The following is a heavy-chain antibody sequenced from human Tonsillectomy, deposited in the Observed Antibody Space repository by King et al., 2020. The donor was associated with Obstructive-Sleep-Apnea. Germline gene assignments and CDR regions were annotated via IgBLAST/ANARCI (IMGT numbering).Heavy chain of an antibody. J-gene: IGHJ4*02. CDR2: IIPILGIA. CDR3: ERSFYDSYDSSGFLTFFDY. CDR1: GGTFSSYT. V-gene: IGHV1-69*09. D-gene: IGHD3-22*01. Sequence: VQLVQSGAEVKKPGSSVKVSCKASGGTFSSYTISWLRQAPGQGLEWMGGIIPILGIANYAQKFQGRVTIPADKSTSTAYMELGSLRSEDTAVYYCERSFYDSYDSSGFLTFFDYWGQGTLVTASS.